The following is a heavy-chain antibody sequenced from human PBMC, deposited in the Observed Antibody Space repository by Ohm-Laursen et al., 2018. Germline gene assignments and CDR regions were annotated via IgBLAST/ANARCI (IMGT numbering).Heavy chain of an antibody. CDR3: AKDTKYYGMNV. CDR1: GFTFSSYT. Sequence: SLRLSCTASGFTFSSYTMTWVRQAPGKGLEWVSGISGTGGDTFYADSVKGRFTISRDNSKNNLYLQMNSLTAGDTAVYYCAKDTKYYGMNVWGQGTTVTVSS. CDR2: ISGTGGDT. D-gene: IGHD2-2*01. J-gene: IGHJ6*02. V-gene: IGHV3-23*01.